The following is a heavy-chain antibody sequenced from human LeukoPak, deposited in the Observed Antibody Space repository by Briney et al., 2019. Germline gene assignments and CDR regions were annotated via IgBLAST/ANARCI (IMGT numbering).Heavy chain of an antibody. V-gene: IGHV3-74*01. CDR1: GFTFSSYW. CDR3: ARDTYGSGSYCNF. CDR2: INTDGSST. J-gene: IGHJ4*02. Sequence: PGGSLRPSCAVSGFTFSSYWMHWVRQAPGKGLVWVSRINTDGSSTSYADSVKGRFTISRDNAKNTLYLQMSNLRAEDTAVYYCARDTYGSGSYCNFWGQGTLVTVSS. D-gene: IGHD3-10*01.